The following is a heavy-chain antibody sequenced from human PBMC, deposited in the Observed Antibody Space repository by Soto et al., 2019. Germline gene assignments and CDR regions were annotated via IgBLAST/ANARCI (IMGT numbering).Heavy chain of an antibody. J-gene: IGHJ4*02. Sequence: GGSLRLSCAASGFTFSDYYMSWIRQAPGKGLEWVSYISSSSSYTNYADSVKGRFTISRDNAKNSLYLQMNSLRAEDTAVYYCARFIAAAGIVDYWGQGTLVTVSS. D-gene: IGHD6-13*01. CDR2: ISSSSSYT. CDR3: ARFIAAAGIVDY. CDR1: GFTFSDYY. V-gene: IGHV3-11*06.